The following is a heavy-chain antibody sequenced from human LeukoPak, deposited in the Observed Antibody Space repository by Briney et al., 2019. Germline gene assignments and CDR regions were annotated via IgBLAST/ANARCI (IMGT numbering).Heavy chain of an antibody. V-gene: IGHV4-39*07. Sequence: PLETLSLTCSVSGGSISGSRYYWGWIRQPPGKGLEWIGSMYSTGSTNYNPSLKSRLTISVDTSKNQFSLKLSSVTAADTAVYYCARSPTKRVPEDYWGQGTLVTVSS. CDR1: GGSISGSRYY. D-gene: IGHD2-2*01. CDR2: MYSTGST. J-gene: IGHJ4*02. CDR3: ARSPTKRVPEDY.